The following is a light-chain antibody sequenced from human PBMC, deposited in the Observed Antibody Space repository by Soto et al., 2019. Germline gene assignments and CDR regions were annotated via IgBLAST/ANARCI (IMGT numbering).Light chain of an antibody. CDR3: QQYRDNWT. Sequence: DIQMTQSPSTLSASVGDRVTITCRASQSISSWLAWYQQKPGTAPKLLIYKASTLQSGVPSRFSGSGSGTEFTLAFSCLQPDDSATYYCQQYRDNWTFGQGTKVEIK. V-gene: IGKV1-5*03. CDR2: KAS. CDR1: QSISSW. J-gene: IGKJ1*01.